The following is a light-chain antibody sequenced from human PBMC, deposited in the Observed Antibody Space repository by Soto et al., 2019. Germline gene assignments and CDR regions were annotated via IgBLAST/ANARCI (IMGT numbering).Light chain of an antibody. CDR3: QQYGSSPWT. V-gene: IGKV3-20*01. CDR1: QSVSSSY. CDR2: GAS. J-gene: IGKJ1*01. Sequence: IVLTQSPGTLSLSPGERATLSCRASQSVSSSYLAWYQQKPGQAPRLLICGASSRATDIPDRVNGSGSCTDFTLTISRLEPEDFAVYYCQQYGSSPWTFGQGTTVEIK.